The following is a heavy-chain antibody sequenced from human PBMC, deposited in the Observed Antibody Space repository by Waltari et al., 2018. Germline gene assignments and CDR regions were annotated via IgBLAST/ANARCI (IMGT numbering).Heavy chain of an antibody. V-gene: IGHV3-72*01. CDR1: GFTFSDQY. J-gene: IGHJ5*02. D-gene: IGHD6-19*01. CDR3: ATLSSGWS. CDR2: TRNKAHSYTT. Sequence: EVQLVESGGGLVQPGGSLRLSCAGSGFTFSDQYMDWVRQAPGKGLEWVCRTRNKAHSYTTEYAASVKGRFTISRDDSKNSMYLQMNSLNTEDTAVYYCATLSSGWSWGQGTLVTVSS.